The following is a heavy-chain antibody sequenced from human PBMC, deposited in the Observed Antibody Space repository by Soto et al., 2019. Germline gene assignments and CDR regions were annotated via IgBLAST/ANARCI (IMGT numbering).Heavy chain of an antibody. CDR3: ARQFVVRGVILTNWFDP. J-gene: IGHJ5*02. V-gene: IGHV5-51*01. D-gene: IGHD3-10*02. CDR2: IYPTDPNT. Sequence: GEDLKISCMASGYTFTNYWIGWVRQMPGTGLEWMGVIYPTDPNTRYSPSFQGQVTISVDKSIRTAYLQWSSLKAEDTAMYYGARQFVVRGVILTNWFDPWGQGTLVTVSS. CDR1: GYTFTNYW.